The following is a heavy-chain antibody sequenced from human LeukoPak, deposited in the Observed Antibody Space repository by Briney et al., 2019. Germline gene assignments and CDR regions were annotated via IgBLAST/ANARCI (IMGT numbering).Heavy chain of an antibody. J-gene: IGHJ4*02. D-gene: IGHD2-21*02. Sequence: GRSLRLSCTGSGFTFGNYAMNWVRQVPGKGLEWIGFIRSETYDKTTAYAASVKGRFTISRDDSKNIAYLQIDSLKVEDTAVYYCSRSGSGDCYFCRPGQDWGQGTLITVSS. CDR3: SRSGSGDCYFCRPGQD. V-gene: IGHV3-49*04. CDR1: GFTFGNYA. CDR2: IRSETYDKTT.